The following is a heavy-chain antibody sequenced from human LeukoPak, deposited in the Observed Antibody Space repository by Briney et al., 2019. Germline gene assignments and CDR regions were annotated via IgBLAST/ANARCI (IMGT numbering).Heavy chain of an antibody. CDR1: GFSLSPYS. Sequence: PGGSLRLSCAASGFSLSPYSMNWVRQAPGKGLQWVSYVSASGNYISYADSVKGRFTVSKDNTANSLYLQMSSLRAADTAVYYCARVRQPDYGLLPTYTTDGFDLWGQGTLVTVSS. V-gene: IGHV3-21*01. J-gene: IGHJ3*01. D-gene: IGHD4-17*01. CDR3: ARVRQPDYGLLPTYTTDGFDL. CDR2: VSASGNYI.